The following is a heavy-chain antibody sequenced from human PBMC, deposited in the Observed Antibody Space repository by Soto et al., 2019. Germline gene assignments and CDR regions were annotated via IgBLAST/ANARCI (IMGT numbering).Heavy chain of an antibody. J-gene: IGHJ6*02. Sequence: PRASVKVSCKASGGTFSSYAISWVRQAPGQGLEWMGGIIPIFGTANYAQKFQGRVTITADESTSTAYMELSSLRSEDTAVYYCARDTPNHYGMDVWGQGTTVTVSS. D-gene: IGHD2-15*01. CDR2: IIPIFGTA. V-gene: IGHV1-69*13. CDR3: ARDTPNHYGMDV. CDR1: GGTFSSYA.